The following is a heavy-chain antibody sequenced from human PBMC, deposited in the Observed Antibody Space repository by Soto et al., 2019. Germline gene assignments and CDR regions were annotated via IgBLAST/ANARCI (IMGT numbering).Heavy chain of an antibody. D-gene: IGHD2-15*01. Sequence: QLQLQESGSGLVKPSQTLSLTCAVSGGSISSGGYSWSWIRQPPGKGLEWIGYIYHSGSTYYNPSLKSRVTISVDRSKNQFSLKLGSVTAADTAVYCCARGYCSGGSCYHHYWGQGTLVTVSS. CDR1: GGSISSGGYS. CDR2: IYHSGST. CDR3: ARGYCSGGSCYHHY. J-gene: IGHJ4*02. V-gene: IGHV4-30-2*01.